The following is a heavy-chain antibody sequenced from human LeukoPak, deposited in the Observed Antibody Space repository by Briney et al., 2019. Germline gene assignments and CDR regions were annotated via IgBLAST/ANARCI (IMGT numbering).Heavy chain of an antibody. CDR1: GFSFSSYN. Sequence: PGGSLRLSCTASGFSFSSYNINWVRQAPGKGLEWVSYISRGSTTIYYADSLKGRFTTSRDNAKNSLYLEMNSLRAEDTAVYYCAISSSYNYFDYWGQGTLVTVSS. CDR2: ISRGSTTI. J-gene: IGHJ4*02. CDR3: AISSSYNYFDY. V-gene: IGHV3-48*01. D-gene: IGHD2-15*01.